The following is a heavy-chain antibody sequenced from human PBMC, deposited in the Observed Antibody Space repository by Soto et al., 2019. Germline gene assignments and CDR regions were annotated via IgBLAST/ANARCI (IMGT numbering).Heavy chain of an antibody. CDR2: ISAYNGNT. Sequence: ASVKVSCKASGYTFTSYGISWVRQAPGQGLEGMGWISAYNGNTNYAQKLQGRVTMTTDTSTSTAYMELRSLRSDDTAVYYCARVSGPVIAVAGTGYFYSWGQGTLVPV. CDR1: GYTFTSYG. V-gene: IGHV1-18*01. CDR3: ARVSGPVIAVAGTGYFYS. D-gene: IGHD6-19*01. J-gene: IGHJ4*02.